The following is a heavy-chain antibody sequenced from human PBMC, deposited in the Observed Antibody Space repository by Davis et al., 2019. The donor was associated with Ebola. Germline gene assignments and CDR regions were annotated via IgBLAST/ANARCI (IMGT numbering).Heavy chain of an antibody. J-gene: IGHJ4*02. CDR1: GFTFSSYW. CDR3: ARARGSGVYFDY. V-gene: IGHV3-74*01. Sequence: HTGGSLRLSCAASGFTFSSYWLHWVRQAPGKGLVWVSRISSDGSSTSYADSVKGRFTVSRDNAKNTLYLQMDSLRAEDTAVYYCARARGSGVYFDYWAREPWSPSPQ. D-gene: IGHD6-19*01. CDR2: ISSDGSST.